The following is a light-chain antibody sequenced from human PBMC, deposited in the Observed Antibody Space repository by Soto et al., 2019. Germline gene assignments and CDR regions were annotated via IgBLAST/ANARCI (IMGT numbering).Light chain of an antibody. CDR1: SGHSSYA. Sequence: QPVLTQSPSASASLGASVKLTCTLSSGHSSYAIAWHQQQPEKGPRFLMKLNSDGSHSKGDGLPDRLSGSSSGDERYLTISSLQSEDEADYYCQTWGTGIVVFGGGTKLTVL. CDR2: LNSDGSH. CDR3: QTWGTGIVV. V-gene: IGLV4-69*01. J-gene: IGLJ2*01.